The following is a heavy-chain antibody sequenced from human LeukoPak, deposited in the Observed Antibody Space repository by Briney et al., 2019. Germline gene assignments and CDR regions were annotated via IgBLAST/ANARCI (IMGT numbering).Heavy chain of an antibody. CDR2: ISSSSSYI. D-gene: IGHD5/OR15-5a*01. CDR1: GFTFSSYS. CDR3: AKSMSTHYRGFFDY. J-gene: IGHJ4*02. V-gene: IGHV3-21*04. Sequence: GGALGLSCAASGFTFSSYSMNWVRQAPGKGLEWVSSISSSSSYIYYADSVKGRFTISRDNPKNSLQLQIKSLRAEATAMYYRAKSMSTHYRGFFDYWGQGTLVTVSS.